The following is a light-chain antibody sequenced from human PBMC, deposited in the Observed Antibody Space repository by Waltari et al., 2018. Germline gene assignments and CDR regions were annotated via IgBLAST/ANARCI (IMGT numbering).Light chain of an antibody. CDR3: QTWGSSTSYV. V-gene: IGLV3-1*01. Sequence: SSDLTQPPSVSVSPGQTATITCPGDKLAANYASWYQLKSGQSPVLVIYEDRRRPSGIPGRFSGSNSGNTATLTITGTQATDEADYYCQTWGSSTSYVFGSGTKVTVL. J-gene: IGLJ1*01. CDR2: EDR. CDR1: KLAANY.